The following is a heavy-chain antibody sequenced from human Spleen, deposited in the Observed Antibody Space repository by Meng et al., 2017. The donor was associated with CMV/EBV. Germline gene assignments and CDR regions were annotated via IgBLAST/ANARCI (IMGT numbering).Heavy chain of an antibody. CDR3: AREIYGSGSYYSLYYFDY. D-gene: IGHD3-10*01. V-gene: IGHV4-39*02. CDR1: GGSISSSGYY. Sequence: SETLSLTCTVSGGSISSSGYYWGWIRLPPGKRLEWIGSIYYSGSTYYNPSLTSRVTISLDTSKNHFSLKVNSVTAADTAVYYCAREIYGSGSYYSLYYFDYWGQGTLVTVSS. CDR2: IYYSGST. J-gene: IGHJ4*02.